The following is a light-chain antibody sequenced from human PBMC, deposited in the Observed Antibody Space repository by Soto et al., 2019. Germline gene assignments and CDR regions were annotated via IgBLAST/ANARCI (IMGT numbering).Light chain of an antibody. J-gene: IGKJ1*01. V-gene: IGKV3-15*01. CDR1: QSVSSN. CDR3: QQYNNWPRT. CDR2: GAS. Sequence: EVMMTQSPATLSGSAGERATLSWRASQSVSSNLAWYQQKPGQAPRLLIYGASTRATGIPARFSGSGYGTEFNLTISSLQSEDFAVYYCQQYNNWPRTFGQGTKVDIK.